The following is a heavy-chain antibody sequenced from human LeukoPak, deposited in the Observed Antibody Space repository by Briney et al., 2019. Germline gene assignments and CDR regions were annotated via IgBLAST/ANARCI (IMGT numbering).Heavy chain of an antibody. CDR3: ARGHSSGWYDP. CDR1: GGSISSYY. D-gene: IGHD6-19*01. V-gene: IGHV4-59*01. CDR2: IYYSGST. Sequence: SETLSLTCTVSGGSISSYYWSWLRQPPGKGLEWIGYIYYSGSTNYNPSLKSRVTISVDTSKNQFSLKLSSVTAADTAVYYCARGHSSGWYDPWGQGTLVTVSS. J-gene: IGHJ5*02.